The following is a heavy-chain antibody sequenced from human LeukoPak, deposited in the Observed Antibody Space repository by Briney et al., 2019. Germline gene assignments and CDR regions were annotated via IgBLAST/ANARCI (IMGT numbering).Heavy chain of an antibody. D-gene: IGHD5-18*01. CDR1: GGSFSGYY. Sequence: PSETLSLTCAVYGGSFSGYYWSWIRQPPGKGLEWIGEINHSGSTNYNPSLKSRVTISVDTSKNQFSLKLSSMTAADTAVYYCARVVDTAMVQDYWGQGTLVTVSS. CDR2: INHSGST. V-gene: IGHV4-34*01. CDR3: ARVVDTAMVQDY. J-gene: IGHJ4*02.